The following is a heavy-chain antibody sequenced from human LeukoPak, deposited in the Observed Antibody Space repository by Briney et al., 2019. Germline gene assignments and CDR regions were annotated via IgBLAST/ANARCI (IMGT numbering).Heavy chain of an antibody. D-gene: IGHD6-13*01. J-gene: IGHJ5*02. Sequence: GGSLRLSCAASGFTFSSYSMNWVRQAPGKGLEWVSSISSSSSYIYYADSVKGRFTISRDNAKNSLYLQMNSLRAEDTAVYYCARDHSRPPAAAAPYPGSPNWFDPWGQGTLVTVSS. CDR1: GFTFSSYS. CDR2: ISSSSSYI. V-gene: IGHV3-21*01. CDR3: ARDHSRPPAAAAPYPGSPNWFDP.